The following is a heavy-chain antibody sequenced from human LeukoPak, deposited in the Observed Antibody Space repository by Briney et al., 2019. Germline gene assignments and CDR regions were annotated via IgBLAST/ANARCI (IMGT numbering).Heavy chain of an antibody. CDR3: ARSISGLGD. CDR2: TYYRSNWYN. Sequence: SQTLSLTCAISGDSVSSNSAAWNWTRQSPSRGLEWLGRTYYRSNWYNAYAVSVKGRITISADTSKSQFSLQLNSVTPEDTAVYFCARSISGLGDWGQGTLVTVSS. J-gene: IGHJ4*02. CDR1: GDSVSSNSAA. V-gene: IGHV6-1*01. D-gene: IGHD3-16*01.